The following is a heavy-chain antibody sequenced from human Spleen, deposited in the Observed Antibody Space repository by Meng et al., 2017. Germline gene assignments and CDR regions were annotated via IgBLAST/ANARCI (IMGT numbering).Heavy chain of an antibody. CDR3: ARGGRASGSYYHLDH. J-gene: IGHJ4*02. Sequence: GESLKISCKGSGYSFTNYWIGWVRQMPGKGLEWMGIIYPDDSDTTYSPSFQGQVTISADKSISAAYLQWSSLKASATAIYYCARGGRASGSYYHLDHWGQGTLVTVSS. CDR1: GYSFTNYW. V-gene: IGHV5-51*01. CDR2: IYPDDSDT. D-gene: IGHD3-10*01.